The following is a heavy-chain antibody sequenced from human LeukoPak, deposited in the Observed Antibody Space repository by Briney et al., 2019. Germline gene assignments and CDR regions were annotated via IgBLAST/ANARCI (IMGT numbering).Heavy chain of an antibody. CDR1: GFTFTSYA. CDR3: AKNGPYNSVWYRTYFDY. Sequence: GGSLRLSCAASGFTFTSYAMSWVRQAPGKGLEWVSSISASGGNPNYADSVKGRFTISRDISKNTLYLQMNSLRAEDTAVYYCAKNGPYNSVWYRTYFDYWGLGTLVTASS. CDR2: ISASGGNP. J-gene: IGHJ4*02. D-gene: IGHD6-13*01. V-gene: IGHV3-23*01.